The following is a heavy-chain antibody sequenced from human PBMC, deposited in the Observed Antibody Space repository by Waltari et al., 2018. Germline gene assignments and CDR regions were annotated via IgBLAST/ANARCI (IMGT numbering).Heavy chain of an antibody. D-gene: IGHD2-8*01. V-gene: IGHV4-38-2*02. CDR1: GYSITRGYY. CDR3: ATDNESPVDY. CDR2: IHHSGNS. J-gene: IGHJ4*02. Sequence: QVQLQESGPGLVKPSETLSLTCTVSGYSITRGYYWGWIRQPPGRGLEWIAAIHHSGNSYYNPSLKSRVTITADTSTDTAYMELSSLRSEDTAVYYCATDNESPVDYWGQGTLVTVSS.